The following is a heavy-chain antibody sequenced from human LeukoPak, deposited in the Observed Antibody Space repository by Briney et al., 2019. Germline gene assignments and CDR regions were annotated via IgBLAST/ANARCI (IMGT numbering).Heavy chain of an antibody. Sequence: GGSLRLSCAASGFTFSSYWMHWVRQAPGKGLVWVSRTNSDGSSTSYADSVKGRFTISRDNAKNTLYLQMNSLRAEDTAVYYCARVYCGGDCYLPYDAFDIWGQGTMVTVSS. CDR1: GFTFSSYW. V-gene: IGHV3-74*01. CDR3: ARVYCGGDCYLPYDAFDI. J-gene: IGHJ3*02. D-gene: IGHD2-21*02. CDR2: TNSDGSST.